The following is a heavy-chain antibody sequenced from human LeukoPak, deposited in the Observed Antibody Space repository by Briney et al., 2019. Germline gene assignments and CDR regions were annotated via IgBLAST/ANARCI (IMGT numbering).Heavy chain of an antibody. CDR3: ARTVLRRFLEWDANYYFDY. CDR2: ISAYNGNT. D-gene: IGHD3-3*01. Sequence: ASVKVSCKASGYTFTSYGISWVRQAPGQGLEWMGWISAYNGNTNYAQKLQGRVTMTTDTSASTAYMELRSLRSDDTAVYYCARTVLRRFLEWDANYYFDYWGQGTLVTVSS. V-gene: IGHV1-18*01. CDR1: GYTFTSYG. J-gene: IGHJ4*02.